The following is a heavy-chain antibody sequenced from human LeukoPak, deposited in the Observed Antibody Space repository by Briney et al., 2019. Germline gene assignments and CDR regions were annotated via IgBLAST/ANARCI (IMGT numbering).Heavy chain of an antibody. Sequence: PSETLSLTCAVSGASMNTHYWSWIRQPPGRGLEWIGYMLDTVTTKDNPSLKSRFTLSADTSKNQFSLRLTSVTAADTAVYYCATIKRGNIFGYFDFWGQGIPVTVSS. D-gene: IGHD5-18*01. CDR2: MLDTVTT. CDR1: GASMNTHY. J-gene: IGHJ4*02. V-gene: IGHV4-59*11. CDR3: ATIKRGNIFGYFDF.